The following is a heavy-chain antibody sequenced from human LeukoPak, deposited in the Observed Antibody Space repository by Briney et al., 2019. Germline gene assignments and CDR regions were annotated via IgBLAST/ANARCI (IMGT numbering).Heavy chain of an antibody. Sequence: PGRSLRLYCAASGFTFSSYGMHWVRQAPGKGLEWVAVISYDGSNKYYADSVKGRFTISRDNSKNTLYLQMNSLRAEDTAVYYCAKDRLEYYYDSSGYHFDYWGQGTLVTVSS. CDR3: AKDRLEYYYDSSGYHFDY. CDR2: ISYDGSNK. J-gene: IGHJ4*02. D-gene: IGHD3-22*01. CDR1: GFTFSSYG. V-gene: IGHV3-30*18.